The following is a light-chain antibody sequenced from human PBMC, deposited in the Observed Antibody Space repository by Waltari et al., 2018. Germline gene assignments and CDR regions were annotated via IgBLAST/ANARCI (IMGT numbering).Light chain of an antibody. CDR3: QQRSDWPLA. V-gene: IGKV3-11*01. Sequence: EIVLTQSPATLSLSPGERATLSCRASQSISTYLAWYQQRPGQAPRLLIYYASNRASGIPARFSGSGSGTDFTLTISSLEPEDFAVYYFQQRSDWPLAFGGGTKVEI. CDR1: QSISTY. J-gene: IGKJ4*01. CDR2: YAS.